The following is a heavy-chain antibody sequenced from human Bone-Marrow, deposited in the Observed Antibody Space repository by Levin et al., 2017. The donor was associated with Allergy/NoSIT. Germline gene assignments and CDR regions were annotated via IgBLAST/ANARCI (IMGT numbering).Heavy chain of an antibody. D-gene: IGHD3-22*01. CDR1: GFTFRNAW. CDR3: ATDLLTYYSDSSLDF. J-gene: IGHJ4*02. V-gene: IGHV3-15*01. Sequence: PGGSLRLSCAASGFTFRNAWMTWVRQAPGKGLEWVGHIKGIPDGGTTDYAASVKGRFTISRDDSKNTVSLEMNSLTTEDTAVYYCATDLLTYYSDSSLDFWGQGTLVTVSS. CDR2: IKGIPDGGTT.